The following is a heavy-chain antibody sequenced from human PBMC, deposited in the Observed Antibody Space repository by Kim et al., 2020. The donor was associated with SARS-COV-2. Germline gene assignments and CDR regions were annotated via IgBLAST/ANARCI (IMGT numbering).Heavy chain of an antibody. CDR1: GGSFSGYY. D-gene: IGHD3-16*02. CDR2: INHSGST. CDR3: ARVRGRYDYVWGSYRYFDY. Sequence: SETLSLICAVYGGSFSGYYWSWIRQPPGKGLEWIGEINHSGSTNYNPSLKSRVTISVDTSKNQFSLKLSSVTAADTAVYYCARVRGRYDYVWGSYRYFDYWGQGTLVTVSS. V-gene: IGHV4-34*01. J-gene: IGHJ4*02.